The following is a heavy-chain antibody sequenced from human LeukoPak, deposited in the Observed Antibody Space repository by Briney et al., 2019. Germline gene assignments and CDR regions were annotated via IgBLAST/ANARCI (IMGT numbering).Heavy chain of an antibody. J-gene: IGHJ4*02. CDR1: GFTFSSYS. Sequence: GGSLRLSCAGSGFTFSSYSMHWVRQAPGKGLEWVSSISSSSIYIYYADSLKGRFTISRDNAKNSLYLQMNSLRAEDTAVYYCARDRTTVVTREFDYWGQGTLVTVSS. V-gene: IGHV3-21*01. CDR3: ARDRTTVVTREFDY. CDR2: ISSSSIYI. D-gene: IGHD4-23*01.